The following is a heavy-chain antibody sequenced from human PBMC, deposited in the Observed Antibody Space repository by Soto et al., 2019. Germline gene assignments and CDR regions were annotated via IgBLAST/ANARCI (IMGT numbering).Heavy chain of an antibody. V-gene: IGHV4-61*01. Sequence: SETLSLTCAVYGGFVSSGNYYWSWIRQPPGKGLEWIGEMSHSGGTHFNPSLKSRVTISVDTSKNQFSLKMSSVTAADTALYYCARVERGTATTVVAAFDIWGPGTMVTVSS. CDR3: ARVERGTATTVVAAFDI. CDR1: GGFVSSGNYY. CDR2: MSHSGGT. D-gene: IGHD1-1*01. J-gene: IGHJ3*02.